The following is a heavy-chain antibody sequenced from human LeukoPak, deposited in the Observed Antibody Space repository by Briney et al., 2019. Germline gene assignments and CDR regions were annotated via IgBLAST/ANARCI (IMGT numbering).Heavy chain of an antibody. CDR3: ARSTYGGNDY. Sequence: ASVKVSCKASGYTFTSYGISWVRQAPGQGLEWMGRIIPILGIANYAQKFQGRVTITADKSTSTAYMELSSLRSEDTAVYYCARSTYGGNDYWGQGTLVTVSS. CDR1: GYTFTSYG. V-gene: IGHV1-69*04. D-gene: IGHD4-23*01. J-gene: IGHJ4*02. CDR2: IIPILGIA.